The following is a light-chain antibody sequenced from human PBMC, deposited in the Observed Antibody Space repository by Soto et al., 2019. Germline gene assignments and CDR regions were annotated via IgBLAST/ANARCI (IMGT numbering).Light chain of an antibody. Sequence: QSVLTQPASVSGSPEQSITISCTGTSNDVGRYNLVSWYQQHPGKAPKVMIYEATKRPSGVSNRFSGSKSGNTASLTVSGLQAADEADYFCKSYAGSNTYVFGSGTKLTVL. CDR3: KSYAGSNTYV. J-gene: IGLJ1*01. V-gene: IGLV2-14*02. CDR2: EAT. CDR1: SNDVGRYNL.